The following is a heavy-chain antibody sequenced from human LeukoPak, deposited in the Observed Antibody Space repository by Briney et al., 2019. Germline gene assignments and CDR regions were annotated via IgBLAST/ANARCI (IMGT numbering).Heavy chain of an antibody. J-gene: IGHJ5*02. D-gene: IGHD4-17*01. CDR2: IYYTGST. Sequence: SETLSLTCSVSGGSISTSSYFWGWIRQPPGKGLEWIGSIYYTGSTYYNPSLKSRVTISVDTSKNQFSLKLSSVTAADTAVYYCARDTTVTGWFDPWGQGTPVTVSS. CDR3: ARDTTVTGWFDP. V-gene: IGHV4-39*07. CDR1: GGSISTSSYF.